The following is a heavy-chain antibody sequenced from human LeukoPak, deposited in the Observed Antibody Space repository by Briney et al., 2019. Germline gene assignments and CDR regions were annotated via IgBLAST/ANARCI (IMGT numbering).Heavy chain of an antibody. CDR2: INPNSGGT. CDR1: GYTFTGYY. CDR3: ARGSPPRRNYDSRGYYSYYFDY. D-gene: IGHD3-22*01. J-gene: IGHJ4*02. V-gene: IGHV1-2*02. Sequence: ASVKVSCKASGYTFTGYYMHWVRQAPGQGLEWMGWINPNSGGTNYAQKFRGRVTMTRDTSISTAYMELSRLRSDDTAVYYCARGSPPRRNYDSRGYYSYYFDYWGQGTLVTVSS.